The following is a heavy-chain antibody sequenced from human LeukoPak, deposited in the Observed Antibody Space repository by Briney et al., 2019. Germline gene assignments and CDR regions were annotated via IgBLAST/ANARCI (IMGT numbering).Heavy chain of an antibody. J-gene: IGHJ4*02. CDR2: IWYDGSNK. Sequence: GRSLRLSCAASGFTFSSYGMHWVRQAPGKGLKWVAVIWYDGSNKYYADSVKGRFTISRDNARNSLYLHMNSLRAEDTAMYYCARDSSPTQLWFRGTFDYWGLGVLVTVSS. CDR3: ARDSSPTQLWFRGTFDY. D-gene: IGHD5-18*01. CDR1: GFTFSSYG. V-gene: IGHV3-33*01.